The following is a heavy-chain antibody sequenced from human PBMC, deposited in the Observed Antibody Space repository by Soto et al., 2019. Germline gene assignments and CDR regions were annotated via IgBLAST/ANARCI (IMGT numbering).Heavy chain of an antibody. Sequence: QVRLQASGSGLVKPSQTLSLTCDVSGGSITAGGYSWSWIRRPQGKGLEFLGYVYASGGAYSKPSFSSRVIVSVSMSKNLFSLRLTSLTAADSAVYYCARGDIVTVPTTGGWFDPWGQGTPVIVSS. CDR3: ARGDIVTVPTTGGWFDP. J-gene: IGHJ5*02. CDR2: VYASGGA. CDR1: GGSITAGGYS. D-gene: IGHD3-9*01. V-gene: IGHV4-30-2*01.